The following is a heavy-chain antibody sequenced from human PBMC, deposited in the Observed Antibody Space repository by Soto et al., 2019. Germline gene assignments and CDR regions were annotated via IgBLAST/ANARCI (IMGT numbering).Heavy chain of an antibody. J-gene: IGHJ6*02. CDR2: ISGSGAST. Sequence: GGSLRLSCAASGFNFSSHAMTWVRQAPGKGLEWVSGISGSGASTYYADSVKGRFTISRDNSKNTLDLQMNTLRAEDTAIYYCAKFLYAFSYYGIDVWGQGTTVTVSS. V-gene: IGHV3-23*01. CDR1: GFNFSSHA. D-gene: IGHD2-2*01. CDR3: AKFLYAFSYYGIDV.